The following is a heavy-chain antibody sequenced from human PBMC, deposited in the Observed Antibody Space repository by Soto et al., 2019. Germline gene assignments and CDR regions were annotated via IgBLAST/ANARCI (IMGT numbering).Heavy chain of an antibody. V-gene: IGHV1-69*13. J-gene: IGHJ6*02. Sequence: SVKVSCKASGGSFSSYAISWVRQAPGQGLEWMGGIIPIVGTGNYAQNFQGRVTITADESTSTAYMELSSLRSEDTAMYYCARDLRAAGRPGMDVWGQGTTVTVS. CDR1: GGSFSSYA. CDR3: ARDLRAAGRPGMDV. CDR2: IIPIVGTG. D-gene: IGHD6-13*01.